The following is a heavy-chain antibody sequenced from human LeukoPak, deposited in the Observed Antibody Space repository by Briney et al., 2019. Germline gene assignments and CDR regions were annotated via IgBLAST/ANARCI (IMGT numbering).Heavy chain of an antibody. CDR3: ARGLPLGYCTYGVCYPPKHFDF. Sequence: ASVKVSCNASGYSFTSYDINWVRQAPGQGLEWMGRVNPKSGNTGYKQKFQARITITRDTSISAAYMELSSLTSDDTAVYFCARGLPLGYCTYGVCYPPKHFDFWGQGTLVTVSS. V-gene: IGHV1-8*03. D-gene: IGHD2-8*01. CDR1: GYSFTSYD. CDR2: VNPKSGNT. J-gene: IGHJ4*02.